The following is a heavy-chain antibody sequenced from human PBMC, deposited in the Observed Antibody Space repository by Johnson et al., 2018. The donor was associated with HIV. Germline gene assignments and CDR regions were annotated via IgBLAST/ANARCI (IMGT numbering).Heavy chain of an antibody. V-gene: IGHV3-11*04. CDR1: NFTFKDYY. Sequence: VESGGDLIKPGGSLRLSCAASNFTFKDYYMNWIRQAPGKGLEWISYISGSGFDTFYADSLKGRFSISRDNAKKSLYLQMSSLKAEDTAVYYCARAPYNWNAGLFGAFDMWGRGTKVTVSS. D-gene: IGHD1-20*01. J-gene: IGHJ3*02. CDR3: ARAPYNWNAGLFGAFDM. CDR2: ISGSGFDT.